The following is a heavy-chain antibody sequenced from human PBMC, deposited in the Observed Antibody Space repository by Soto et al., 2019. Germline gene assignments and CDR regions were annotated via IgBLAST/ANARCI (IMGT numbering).Heavy chain of an antibody. CDR2: ISSSSSYI. CDR1: GFTFSSYS. V-gene: IGHV3-21*01. CDR3: ARESSVTGDAFDI. Sequence: GGSLRLSCAASGFTFSSYSMNWVRQAPGKGLEWVSSISSSSSYIYYADSVKGRFTISRDNAKNSLYLQMNSLRAEDTAVEYCARESSVTGDAFDIWGQGTMVTVSS. D-gene: IGHD7-27*01. J-gene: IGHJ3*02.